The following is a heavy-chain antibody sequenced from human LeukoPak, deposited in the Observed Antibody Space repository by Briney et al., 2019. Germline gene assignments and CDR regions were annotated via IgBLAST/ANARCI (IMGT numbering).Heavy chain of an antibody. D-gene: IGHD3-10*01. Sequence: PGGSLRLSCAASGFTFSRYGMHWVRQAPGKGLEWVAFIRYDGSNKYYADSVKGRFTISRDNAKNSLYLQMNSLRAEDTAVYYCASVSGSYLDFQHWGQGTLVTVSS. CDR3: ASVSGSYLDFQH. CDR2: IRYDGSNK. J-gene: IGHJ1*01. V-gene: IGHV3-30*02. CDR1: GFTFSRYG.